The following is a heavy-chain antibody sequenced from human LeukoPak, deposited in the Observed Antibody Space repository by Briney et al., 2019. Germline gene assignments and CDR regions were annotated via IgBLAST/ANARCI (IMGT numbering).Heavy chain of an antibody. D-gene: IGHD2-2*01. CDR3: AKEERFQLLST. Sequence: PGGTLRLSCAASGFTFSSYAMSWVRQAPGKGLEWVSVISGSGVSTYNADSVKGRFTISRDNSKNTLHLQMNSLRPEDTAVYFCAKEERFQLLSTWGQGTLVTVSS. CDR1: GFTFSSYA. J-gene: IGHJ4*02. V-gene: IGHV3-23*01. CDR2: ISGSGVST.